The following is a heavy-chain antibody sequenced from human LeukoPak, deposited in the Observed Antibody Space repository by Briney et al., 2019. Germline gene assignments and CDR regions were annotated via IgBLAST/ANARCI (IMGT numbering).Heavy chain of an antibody. Sequence: GGSLRLSCAASGFTFSSYSMNWVRQAPGKGLEWVSGITGSGGTTYYADSVKGRFTISRDNSKNTLYLQMDSLRVEDTAIYYCASYDFWSGYSTLIDYWGQGTLVTVSS. CDR3: ASYDFWSGYSTLIDY. CDR2: ITGSGGTT. D-gene: IGHD3-3*01. J-gene: IGHJ4*02. CDR1: GFTFSSYS. V-gene: IGHV3-23*01.